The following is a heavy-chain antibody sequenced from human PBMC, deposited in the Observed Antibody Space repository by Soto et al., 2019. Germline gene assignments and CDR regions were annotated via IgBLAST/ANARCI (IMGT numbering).Heavy chain of an antibody. J-gene: IGHJ6*02. CDR3: ARGVGFGYYYYHMDL. CDR1: GYSVTSVSDY. Sequence: KPXETLSLTCTVSGYSVTSVSDYWSWIRQPPGKGLEWIGYIYYSGSADYNPSLGSRVTISIDTSKNQFSLKLTSVTAADTAVYYCARGVGFGYYYYHMDLWGQGTTVTVSS. V-gene: IGHV4-61*01. CDR2: IYYSGSA. D-gene: IGHD3-10*01.